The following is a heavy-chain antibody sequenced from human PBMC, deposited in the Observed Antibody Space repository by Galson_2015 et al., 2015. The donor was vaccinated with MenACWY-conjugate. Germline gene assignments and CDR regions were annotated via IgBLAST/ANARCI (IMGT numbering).Heavy chain of an antibody. J-gene: IGHJ4*02. D-gene: IGHD3-10*01. CDR1: GSSIRSGYY. Sequence: ATQSLTCTVSGSSIRSGYYWGWVRQPPGQGLEWIGSLYHTGSTYYNPSLRSRVTILVDTAKNHFSLNLTSMTAADTAVYYCVWPPEGYASGTYYANYWGQETLVTVSS. V-gene: IGHV4-38-2*02. CDR2: LYHTGST. CDR3: VWPPEGYASGTYYANY.